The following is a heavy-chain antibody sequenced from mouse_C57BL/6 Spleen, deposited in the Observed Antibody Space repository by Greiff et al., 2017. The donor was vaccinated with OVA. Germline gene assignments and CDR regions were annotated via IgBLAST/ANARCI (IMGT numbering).Heavy chain of an antibody. J-gene: IGHJ2*01. CDR3: ARETDLLLDY. D-gene: IGHD2-1*01. Sequence: EVQLQESGPELVKPGASVKIPCKASGYTFTDYNMDWVKQSHGKSLEWIGDINPNHGGTIYNQKFKGKATLTVDKSSSTAYMELRSLTSEDTAVYYCARETDLLLDYWGQGTTLTVSS. CDR1: GYTFTDYN. V-gene: IGHV1-18*01. CDR2: INPNHGGT.